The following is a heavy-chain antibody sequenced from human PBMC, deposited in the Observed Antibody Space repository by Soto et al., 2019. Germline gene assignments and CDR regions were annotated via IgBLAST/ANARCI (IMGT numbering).Heavy chain of an antibody. CDR3: ARSGRSSEGYYYYYGMDV. CDR1: GGSLSSSSYY. J-gene: IGHJ6*02. D-gene: IGHD1-26*01. V-gene: IGHV4-39*02. CDR2: IYYSGST. Sequence: PSQTLSLTCTVSGGSLSSSSYYLGWIRQPPGKGLEWIGSIYYSGSTYYNPSLKTRVTISVDTSKNHFSLKLTSVTAAGTAEYYCARSGRSSEGYYYYYGMDVLGQGTTVT.